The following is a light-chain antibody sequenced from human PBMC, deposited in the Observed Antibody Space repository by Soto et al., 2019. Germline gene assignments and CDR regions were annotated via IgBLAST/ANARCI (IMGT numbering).Light chain of an antibody. J-gene: IGLJ3*02. CDR2: EVS. CDR3: SSYTSSSTWV. V-gene: IGLV2-14*01. Sequence: QSALTQPASVSGSPGQSITISCTVTSSDVGGYNYVSWYQQHPGKAPQLMIYEVSNRPSGVSNRFSGSKSGNTASLTISGLQADDEADYYCSSYTSSSTWVFGGGTQLTFL. CDR1: SSDVGGYNY.